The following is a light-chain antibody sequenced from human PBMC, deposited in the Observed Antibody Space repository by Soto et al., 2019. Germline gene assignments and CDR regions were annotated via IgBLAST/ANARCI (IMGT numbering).Light chain of an antibody. CDR3: QAWDRSTGV. CDR1: KLGNKY. CDR2: QNY. V-gene: IGLV3-1*01. Sequence: SYELTQPPSVSLSPGQKASITGSGDKLGNKYACWYQQKPGQSPVLVIYQNYKRPSGIPERFSGSNSGNTATLTISATQAMDEADYYCQAWDRSTGVFGGGTQLTVL. J-gene: IGLJ2*01.